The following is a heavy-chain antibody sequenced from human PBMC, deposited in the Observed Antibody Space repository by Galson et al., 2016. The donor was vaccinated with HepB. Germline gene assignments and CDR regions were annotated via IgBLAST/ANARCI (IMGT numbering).Heavy chain of an antibody. V-gene: IGHV4-34*01. D-gene: IGHD1-14*01. J-gene: IGHJ6*02. CDR2: INHSGNT. CDR1: GGSLSGQY. Sequence: SETLSLTCAVYGGSLSGQYWSWIRQPPGKGLEWIGEINHSGNTNYNPSLKSRVSISVDTSKNQFSLKLTSVTAADTAAYYCARVRMRDRGLGRYYYGMDVWGQGTTVTVSS. CDR3: ARVRMRDRGLGRYYYGMDV.